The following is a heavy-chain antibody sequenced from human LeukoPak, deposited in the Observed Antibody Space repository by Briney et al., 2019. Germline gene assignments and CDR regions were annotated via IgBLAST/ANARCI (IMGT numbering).Heavy chain of an antibody. CDR1: GYTFTSYA. Sequence: ASVKVSCKASGYTFTSYAMHWVRQAPGQRLEWMRWINAGNGNTKYSQEFQGRVTITRDTSASTAYMELSSLRSEDMAVYYCARVSSRYCSGGSCSTDAFDIWGQGTMVTVSS. CDR3: ARVSSRYCSGGSCSTDAFDI. D-gene: IGHD2-15*01. CDR2: INAGNGNT. J-gene: IGHJ3*02. V-gene: IGHV1-3*03.